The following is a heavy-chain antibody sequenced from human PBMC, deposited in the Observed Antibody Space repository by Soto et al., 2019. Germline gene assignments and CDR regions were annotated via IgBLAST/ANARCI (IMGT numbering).Heavy chain of an antibody. V-gene: IGHV4-59*01. CDR2: IYYSGST. D-gene: IGHD2-8*01. J-gene: IGHJ4*02. CDR1: GGSISSYY. CDR3: ARARVSLIYYFDY. Sequence: SETLSLTCTVSGGSISSYYWSWIRQPPGKGLEWIGYIYYSGSTNYNPSLKSRVTISVDTSKNQFSLKLSSVTAADTAVYYCARARVSLIYYFDYWGQGTMVTVSS.